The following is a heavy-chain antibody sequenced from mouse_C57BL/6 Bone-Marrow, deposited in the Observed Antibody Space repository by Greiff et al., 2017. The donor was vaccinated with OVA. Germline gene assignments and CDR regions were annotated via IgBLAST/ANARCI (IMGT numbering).Heavy chain of an antibody. CDR3: ARRSGYFDD. D-gene: IGHD1-3*01. Sequence: QVQLQQPGAELVRPGTSVKLSCKASGYTFTSYWMHWVKQRPGQGLEWIGVIDPSDSYTNYNQKFKGKATLTVDTSSSTAYMQLSSLTSEDSAVYYCARRSGYFDDGGQGTTLTVSS. J-gene: IGHJ2*01. CDR2: IDPSDSYT. CDR1: GYTFTSYW. V-gene: IGHV1-59*01.